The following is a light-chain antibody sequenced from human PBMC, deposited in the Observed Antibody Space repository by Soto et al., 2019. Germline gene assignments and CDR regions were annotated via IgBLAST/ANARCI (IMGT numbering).Light chain of an antibody. Sequence: DIQMTQSPSTLSASVGDRVTITCRASQSISSWLAWYQQKPGKAPKLLIYDASSLESGVPSRFSGSGSGTEFTLTISSLQSDDFATYYCQQYKSYLTFGGGNSWISN. J-gene: IGKJ4*01. CDR3: QQYKSYLT. V-gene: IGKV1-5*01. CDR2: DAS. CDR1: QSISSW.